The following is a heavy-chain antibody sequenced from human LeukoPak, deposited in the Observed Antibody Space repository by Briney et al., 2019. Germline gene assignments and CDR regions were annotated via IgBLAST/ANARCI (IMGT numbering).Heavy chain of an antibody. V-gene: IGHV1-18*01. Sequence: GASVKVSCKASGYTFSSYGISWVRQAPGQGLEWMGWISADNGNTKYAEKLQGRVTMTTDTSTTTAYMELTSLRSDDTAVYYCATDLSYRSSWHDAFDIWGQGTMVTVSS. D-gene: IGHD6-13*01. CDR1: GYTFSSYG. CDR3: ATDLSYRSSWHDAFDI. J-gene: IGHJ3*02. CDR2: ISADNGNT.